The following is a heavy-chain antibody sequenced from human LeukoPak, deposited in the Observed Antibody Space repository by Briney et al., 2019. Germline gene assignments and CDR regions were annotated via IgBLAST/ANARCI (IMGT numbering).Heavy chain of an antibody. CDR2: IVVGSGNT. V-gene: IGHV1-58*02. CDR1: GFTFTSSA. D-gene: IGHD1-20*01. CDR3: AADTLTGTTTNAFDI. Sequence: SVKVSCKASGFTFTSSAMQWVRQARGQRLEWIGWIVVGSGNTNYAQKFQERVTITRDMSTSTAYMELSSLRSEDTAVYYCAADTLTGTTTNAFDIWGQGTMVTVSS. J-gene: IGHJ3*02.